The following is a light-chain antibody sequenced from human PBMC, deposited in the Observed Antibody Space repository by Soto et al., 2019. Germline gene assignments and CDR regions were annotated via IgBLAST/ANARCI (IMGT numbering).Light chain of an antibody. CDR3: QQRRNWPVLT. CDR2: DAS. V-gene: IGKV3-11*01. Sequence: EIVLTQSPATLSLSPGERATLSCRASQSVSSYLAWYQQKPGQAPRLLIYDASNRATGIPARFSGSGSGTDFTLTISSLEPEDFAVYYCQQRRNWPVLTVVGGTKVAIK. J-gene: IGKJ4*02. CDR1: QSVSSY.